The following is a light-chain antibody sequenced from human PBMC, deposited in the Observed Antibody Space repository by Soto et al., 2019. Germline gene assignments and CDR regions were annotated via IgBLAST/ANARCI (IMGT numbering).Light chain of an antibody. CDR2: WAS. CDR1: QSVSNNY. Sequence: EIVMTQSPATLSVSPGERATLSCRASQSVSNNYLAWYQQKPGQPPKLLFYWASTRESGVPDRFSGSGSGTDFTLTINSLQAEDVAVYYCQQYYSTPLTFGGGTKV. CDR3: QQYYSTPLT. J-gene: IGKJ4*01. V-gene: IGKV4-1*01.